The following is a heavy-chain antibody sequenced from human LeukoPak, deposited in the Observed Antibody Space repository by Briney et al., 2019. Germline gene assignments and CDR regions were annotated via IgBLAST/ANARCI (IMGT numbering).Heavy chain of an antibody. Sequence: VASVKVSCKASGYTFTSYYMHWVRQAPGQGLEWMGWINPPSGGTNYAQKFQGRVTMTRDTSISTAYMALSRLRSDDTAVYSFARGVTARGFYYYMDIWGRGTTVTISS. CDR1: GYTFTSYY. CDR2: INPPSGGT. J-gene: IGHJ6*03. V-gene: IGHV1-2*02. D-gene: IGHD2-21*02. CDR3: ARGVTARGFYYYMDI.